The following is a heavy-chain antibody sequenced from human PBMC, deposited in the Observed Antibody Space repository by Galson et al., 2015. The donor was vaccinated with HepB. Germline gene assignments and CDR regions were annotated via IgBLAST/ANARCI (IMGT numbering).Heavy chain of an antibody. CDR3: ARDESGYYGSGGNRFDP. CDR2: IYYSGST. CDR1: GGSISSGGYY. J-gene: IGHJ5*02. D-gene: IGHD3-10*01. Sequence: TLSLTCTVSGGSISSGGYYWSWIRQHPGKGLEWIGYIYYSGSTYYNPSLKSRVTISVDTSKNQFSLKLSSVTAADTAVYYCARDESGYYGSGGNRFDPWGQGTLVTVSS. V-gene: IGHV4-31*03.